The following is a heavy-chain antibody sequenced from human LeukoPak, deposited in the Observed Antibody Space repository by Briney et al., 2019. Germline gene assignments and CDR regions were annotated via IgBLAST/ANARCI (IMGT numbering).Heavy chain of an antibody. CDR3: ERDHTGNWFDP. D-gene: IGHD5-18*01. CDR1: GGSISSYY. J-gene: IGHJ5*02. V-gene: IGHV4-59*01. CDR2: IYYSGST. Sequence: SETLSLTCTVSGGSISSYYWSWIRQPPGKGLEWIGYIYYSGSTNYNPSLKSRVTISVDTSKNQFSLKLSSVTAADTAVYYCERDHTGNWFDPWGQGTLVTVSS.